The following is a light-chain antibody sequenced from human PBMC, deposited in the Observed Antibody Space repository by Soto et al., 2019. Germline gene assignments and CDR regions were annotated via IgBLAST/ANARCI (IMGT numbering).Light chain of an antibody. Sequence: QSVLTQSPSASASLGASVKLTCTLSSGHSSYAIAWHQQQPEKGPRYLMKLNSDGSHSKGDGIPDRFSGSSSGAERYLTISGLHSEDAADYYCQTWGTGIQVFGGGTKITVL. CDR2: LNSDGSH. V-gene: IGLV4-69*01. J-gene: IGLJ2*01. CDR1: SGHSSYA. CDR3: QTWGTGIQV.